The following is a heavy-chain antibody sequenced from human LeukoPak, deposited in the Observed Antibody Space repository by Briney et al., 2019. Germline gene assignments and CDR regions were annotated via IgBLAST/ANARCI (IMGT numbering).Heavy chain of an antibody. CDR3: AKGPQRGYSYGYSFDY. J-gene: IGHJ4*02. Sequence: PGGSLRLSCAASGFTFSSYGMHWVRQAPGKGPEWVAVISYDGSNKYYADSVKGRFTISRDNSKNTLYLQMNSLRAEDTAVYYCAKGPQRGYSYGYSFDYWGQGTLVTVSS. CDR1: GFTFSSYG. CDR2: ISYDGSNK. D-gene: IGHD5-18*01. V-gene: IGHV3-30*18.